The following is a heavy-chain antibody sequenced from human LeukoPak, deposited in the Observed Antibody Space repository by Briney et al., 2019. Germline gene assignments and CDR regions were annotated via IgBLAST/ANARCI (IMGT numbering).Heavy chain of an antibody. CDR2: IKQDGSEK. J-gene: IGHJ4*02. CDR1: GFTFSSYW. D-gene: IGHD4-17*01. Sequence: PGGSLRPSCAASGFTFSSYWMSWVRQAPGKGLEWVANIKQDGSEKYYVDFVKGRFTISRDNAKNSLYLQMNSLRAEDTAVYYCARDADYGDPQYYFDYWGQGTLVTVSS. CDR3: ARDADYGDPQYYFDY. V-gene: IGHV3-7*03.